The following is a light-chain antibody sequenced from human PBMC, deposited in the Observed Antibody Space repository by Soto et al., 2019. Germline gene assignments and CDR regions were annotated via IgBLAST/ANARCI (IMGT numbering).Light chain of an antibody. CDR1: QSVSSSY. J-gene: IGKJ1*01. CDR2: GAS. Sequence: EIVLTQSTCTLSLSPGERATLSCRASQSVSSSYLAWYQQKPGQAPRLLIYGASTRATGIPARFSGSGSGTEFTLTISSLQSEDFAVYYCQQYNNWPPWTFGQGTKVDIK. CDR3: QQYNNWPPWT. V-gene: IGKV3-15*01.